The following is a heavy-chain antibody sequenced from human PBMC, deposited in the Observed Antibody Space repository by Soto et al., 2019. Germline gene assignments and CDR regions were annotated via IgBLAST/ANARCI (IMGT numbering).Heavy chain of an antibody. V-gene: IGHV4-31*03. CDR3: ARFAKEENPKLESWYAFDF. D-gene: IGHD6-13*01. CDR1: GGSIRSGGYF. J-gene: IGHJ4*02. CDR2: IYYRGGT. Sequence: PSETLSLTCTVSGGSIRSGGYFWSWVRQHPGKGLEWIGHIYYRGGTSYNPSLESRVAMSVDTSKNEFTLKVNSVTAADTAIYYCARFAKEENPKLESWYAFDFWGRGTLVTV.